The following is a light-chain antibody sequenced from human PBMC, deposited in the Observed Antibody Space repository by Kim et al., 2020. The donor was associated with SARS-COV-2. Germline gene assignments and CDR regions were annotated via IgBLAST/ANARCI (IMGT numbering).Light chain of an antibody. J-gene: IGKJ5*01. CDR3: QQRSNWPLLIT. V-gene: IGKV3-11*01. CDR2: DAS. CDR1: QSVSSY. Sequence: PGERATLACRASQSVSSYLAWYQQKPGQAPRLLIYDASNRATGIPARFSGSGSGTDFTLTISSLEPEDFAVYYCQQRSNWPLLITFGQGTRLEIK.